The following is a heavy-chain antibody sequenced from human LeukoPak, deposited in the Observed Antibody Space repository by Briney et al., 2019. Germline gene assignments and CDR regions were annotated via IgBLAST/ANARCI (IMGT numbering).Heavy chain of an antibody. Sequence: GGSLRLSYAASGFTFTDYAMSWVRQAPGKGLEWVSAITYSGADTYYADSVKGRFTISRDSSKSTLYLQMSSLRADDTAVYYCAKADYGDYAFDYWGQGTLVTVSS. CDR3: AKADYGDYAFDY. CDR1: GFTFTDYA. D-gene: IGHD4-17*01. V-gene: IGHV3-23*01. J-gene: IGHJ4*02. CDR2: ITYSGADT.